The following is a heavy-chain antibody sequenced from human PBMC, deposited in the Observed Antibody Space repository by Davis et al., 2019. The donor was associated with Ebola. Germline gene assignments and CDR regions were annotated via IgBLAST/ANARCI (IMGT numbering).Heavy chain of an antibody. Sequence: GESLKISCKGSGYIFTDYWIDWVRQMPGKGLEWMGIIYPGDSDIRYSPSFQGQVTISVDRSISTAYLQWSSLKASDTAIYYCARQESLYGYIDHWGQGTLVTVSS. D-gene: IGHD5-18*01. CDR2: IYPGDSDI. V-gene: IGHV5-51*01. CDR1: GYIFTDYW. J-gene: IGHJ4*02. CDR3: ARQESLYGYIDH.